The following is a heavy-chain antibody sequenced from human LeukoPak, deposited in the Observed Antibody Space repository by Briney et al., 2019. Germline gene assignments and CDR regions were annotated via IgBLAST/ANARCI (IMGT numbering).Heavy chain of an antibody. CDR3: ARQGSGNYYLYYLDY. Sequence: SETLSLTCTVSGGSISSSSYYWGWIRQPPGKGLEWISSIYYSGSTYYNPSLKSRVTMSVDTSKNQFSLKLSSVTAADTAVYYCARQGSGNYYLYYLDYWGQGILVTVSS. J-gene: IGHJ4*02. CDR2: IYYSGST. D-gene: IGHD3-10*01. CDR1: GGSISSSSYY. V-gene: IGHV4-39*01.